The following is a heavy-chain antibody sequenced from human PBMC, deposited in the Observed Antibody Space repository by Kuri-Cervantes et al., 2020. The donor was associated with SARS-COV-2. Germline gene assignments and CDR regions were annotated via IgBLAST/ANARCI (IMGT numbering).Heavy chain of an antibody. D-gene: IGHD3-3*01. CDR3: ARSTRWSGPLDY. CDR2: IYYSGTT. Sequence: SETLSLTCTVSGGSISSYYWSWIRQPPGKGLEWIGYIYYSGTTNYNPSLKSRVTISVDTSKSHSSLKVNSVTAADTAVYYCARSTRWSGPLDYWGQGTLVTVSS. J-gene: IGHJ4*02. CDR1: GGSISSYY. V-gene: IGHV4-59*01.